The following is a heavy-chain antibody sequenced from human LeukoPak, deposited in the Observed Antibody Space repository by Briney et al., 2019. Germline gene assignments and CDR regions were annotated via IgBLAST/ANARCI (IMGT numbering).Heavy chain of an antibody. CDR1: GFTFSSYA. J-gene: IGHJ3*02. V-gene: IGHV3-30-3*01. CDR3: ARGGRAFDI. Sequence: AGGSLRLSCAASGFTFSSYAMHWVRQAPGKGLEWVAVISYDGSNKYYADSVKGRFTISRDNSKNTLYLQMNSLRAEDTAVYYCARGGRAFDIWGQGTMVTVSS. D-gene: IGHD2-15*01. CDR2: ISYDGSNK.